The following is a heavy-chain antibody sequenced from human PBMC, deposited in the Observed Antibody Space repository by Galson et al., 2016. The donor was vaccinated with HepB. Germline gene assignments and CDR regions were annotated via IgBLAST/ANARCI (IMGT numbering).Heavy chain of an antibody. CDR1: GFTFSDYN. J-gene: IGHJ6*02. CDR2: ITSSNTYT. V-gene: IGHV3-21*06. D-gene: IGHD3-10*01. Sequence: SLRLSCAASGFTFSDYNLNWVRQAPGKGLEWVSSITSSNTYTYYADSVKGRFTISRDNAKNSLYLHMNSLRAEDTAMYYCAREIGYVRFGYHYGMDVWGQVTTVTVSS. CDR3: AREIGYVRFGYHYGMDV.